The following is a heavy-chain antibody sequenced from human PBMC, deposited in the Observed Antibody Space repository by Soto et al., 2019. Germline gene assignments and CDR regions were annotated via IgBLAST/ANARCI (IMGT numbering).Heavy chain of an antibody. D-gene: IGHD2-2*01. J-gene: IGHJ6*02. CDR3: ARHPCSRGFYYGRDV. Sequence: QVQLVKSGAEVKKPRSSVKVSCKASGGTFSSYAISWVRQAPGQGLEWMGGLIPIFGTSKYAQKFQGRGTMTAVESTSTAYMELSTLSSEDTAVYYCARHPCSRGFYYGRDVWRQGTTLTVSS. CDR1: GGTFSSYA. V-gene: IGHV1-69*12. CDR2: LIPIFGTS.